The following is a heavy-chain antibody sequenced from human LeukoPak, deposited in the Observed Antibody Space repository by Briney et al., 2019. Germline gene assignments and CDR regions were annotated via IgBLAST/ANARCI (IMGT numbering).Heavy chain of an antibody. J-gene: IGHJ6*03. CDR2: INHSGST. CDR1: GGSISGYY. V-gene: IGHV4-34*01. Sequence: PSETLSLTCTVSGGSISGYYWSWIRQPPGKGLEWIGEINHSGSTNYNPSLKSRVTISVDTSKNQFSLKLSSVTAADTAVYYCARDRERGSSRSGYYYYMDVWGKGTTVTVSS. D-gene: IGHD6-6*01. CDR3: ARDRERGSSRSGYYYYMDV.